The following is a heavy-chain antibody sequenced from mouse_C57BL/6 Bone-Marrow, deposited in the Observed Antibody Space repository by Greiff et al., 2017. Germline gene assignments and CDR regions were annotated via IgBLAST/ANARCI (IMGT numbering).Heavy chain of an antibody. V-gene: IGHV1-81*01. Sequence: QVQLKQSGAELARPGASVKLSCKASGYTFTSYGISWVKQRTGQGLEWIGEIYPRSGNTYYNEKFKGKATLTADKSSSTAYMGLRSLTSEDSAVYFCARSSLYYYGSSYAHWGQGTTLTVSS. J-gene: IGHJ2*01. CDR3: ARSSLYYYGSSYAH. D-gene: IGHD1-1*01. CDR2: IYPRSGNT. CDR1: GYTFTSYG.